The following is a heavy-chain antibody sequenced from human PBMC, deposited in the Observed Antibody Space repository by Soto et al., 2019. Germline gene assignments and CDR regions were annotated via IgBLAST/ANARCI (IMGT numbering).Heavy chain of an antibody. J-gene: IGHJ4*02. CDR2: IKAGNGDT. Sequence: ASVKGSCKSSGYTFTTFAVHWVRQAPGQRLEWMGYIKAGNGDTKYSQKFQGRVTFTRDIPATTAYMELSSLRSEDTAVYYCARGSTVPQIDYWGQGTLVTVSS. CDR1: GYTFTTFA. D-gene: IGHD3-10*01. CDR3: ARGSTVPQIDY. V-gene: IGHV1-3*01.